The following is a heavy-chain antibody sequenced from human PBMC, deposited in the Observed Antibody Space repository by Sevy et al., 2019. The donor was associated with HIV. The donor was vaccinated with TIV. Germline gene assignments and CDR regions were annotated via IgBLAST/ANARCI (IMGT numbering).Heavy chain of an antibody. J-gene: IGHJ4*02. Sequence: SETLSLTCTVSGGSISSTTYYWGWIRQPPGKGLEWIASIYYSGSTYYIVSLESRVTISVDMSKNQFSLRLSSVTAADTAVYYCARHGGIAVATLDYWGQGTLVTVSS. CDR3: ARHGGIAVATLDY. V-gene: IGHV4-39*01. CDR2: IYYSGST. D-gene: IGHD6-19*01. CDR1: GGSISSTTYY.